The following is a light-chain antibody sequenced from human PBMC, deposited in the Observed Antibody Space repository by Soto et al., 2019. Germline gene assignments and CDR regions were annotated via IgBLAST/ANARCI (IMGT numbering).Light chain of an antibody. V-gene: IGLV2-23*01. J-gene: IGLJ3*02. CDR3: CSYARGRIWV. Sequence: QSALTRPASVSGSPGQSINISCTGTSTDVGSYDLVSWYQLHPGKAPKLVIYEANKRPSGISNRFSVSKSGNTASLTISGLQAEDEAHYYCCSYARGRIWVFGGGTKLTVL. CDR1: STDVGSYDL. CDR2: EAN.